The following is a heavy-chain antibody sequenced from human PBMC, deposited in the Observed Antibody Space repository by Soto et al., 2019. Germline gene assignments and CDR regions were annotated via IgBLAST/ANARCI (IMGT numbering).Heavy chain of an antibody. CDR2: IIPISDTT. D-gene: IGHD2-2*01. CDR3: ARSQGSSTSLELYYYYYYGMDV. J-gene: IGHJ6*02. V-gene: IGHV1-69*01. CDR1: GGTFSSYA. Sequence: QVQLVQSGAEVKKPGSSVKVSCKASGGTFSSYAISWVRQAPGQGLEWMGGIIPISDTTNYAQKFQGRVTITADESTSTAYMELSSLRSEATAVYYCARSQGSSTSLELYYYYYYGMDVWGQGTTVTVSS.